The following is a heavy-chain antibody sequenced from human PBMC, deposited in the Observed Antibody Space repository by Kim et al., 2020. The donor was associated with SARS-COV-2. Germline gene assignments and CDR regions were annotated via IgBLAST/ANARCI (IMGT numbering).Heavy chain of an antibody. J-gene: IGHJ4*02. Sequence: GFTGRFVFSLDTSVSTAYLQISSLKAEDTAVYYCARTFCDRSGYRCYFDYWGQGTLVTVSS. CDR3: ARTFCDRSGYRCYFDY. D-gene: IGHD3-22*01. V-gene: IGHV7-4-1*02.